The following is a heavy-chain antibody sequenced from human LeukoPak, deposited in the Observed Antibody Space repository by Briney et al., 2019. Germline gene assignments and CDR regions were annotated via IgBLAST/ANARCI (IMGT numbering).Heavy chain of an antibody. Sequence: PGGSLRLSCAASGFTFSDYYMSWIRQAPGKGLEWVSAIYSGDSTYYADSVKGRFTISRDNSKNTLYLQMNSLRVEDTAVYYCARAPGYYFDYWGQGTPVTVSS. V-gene: IGHV3-66*01. CDR2: IYSGDST. J-gene: IGHJ4*02. CDR1: GFTFSDYY. CDR3: ARAPGYYFDY.